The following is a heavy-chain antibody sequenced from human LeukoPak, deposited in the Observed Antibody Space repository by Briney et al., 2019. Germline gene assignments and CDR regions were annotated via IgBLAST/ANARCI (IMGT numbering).Heavy chain of an antibody. CDR2: MNPNSGNT. D-gene: IGHD1-1*01. J-gene: IGHJ4*02. CDR1: GYTFTSYD. Sequence: ASVKVSCKASGYTFTSYDINWVRQATGQGLEWMGWMNPNSGNTGYAQKFQGRVTMTRNTFISTAYMELSSLRSEDTAVYYCARGLGNDGIFDYWGQGTLVTVSS. CDR3: ARGLGNDGIFDY. V-gene: IGHV1-8*01.